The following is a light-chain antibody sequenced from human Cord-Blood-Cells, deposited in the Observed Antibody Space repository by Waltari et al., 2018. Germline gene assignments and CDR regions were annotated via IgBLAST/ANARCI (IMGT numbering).Light chain of an antibody. CDR1: SSDVGGYNY. J-gene: IGLJ3*02. V-gene: IGLV2-14*01. Sequence: QSALTQPASVSGSPGQSITISCTGTSSDVGGYNYVSWYQQHPGKAPKLMIYDVSNRPSGVSNRVSGSNSGNTASLTISGLQAEDEADYYCSSYTSSSTLVFGGGTKLTVL. CDR3: SSYTSSSTLV. CDR2: DVS.